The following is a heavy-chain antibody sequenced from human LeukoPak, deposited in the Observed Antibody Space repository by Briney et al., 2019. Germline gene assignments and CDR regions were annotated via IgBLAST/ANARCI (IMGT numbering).Heavy chain of an antibody. D-gene: IGHD4-17*01. Sequence: SETLSLTCTVSGGSISSYYWSWIRQPAGKGLEWIGRIYTSGSTNYNPSLKSRVTMSVDTSKNQFSLKLSSVTAADTAVYYCARGGYGDYREYYFYYGMDVWGQGTTVTVSS. CDR3: ARGGYGDYREYYFYYGMDV. CDR2: IYTSGST. V-gene: IGHV4-4*07. CDR1: GGSISSYY. J-gene: IGHJ6*02.